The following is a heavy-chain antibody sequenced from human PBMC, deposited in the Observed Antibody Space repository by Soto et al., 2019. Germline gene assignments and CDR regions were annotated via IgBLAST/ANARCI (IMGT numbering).Heavy chain of an antibody. CDR1: GGSISSYY. D-gene: IGHD1-1*01. V-gene: IGHV4-59*01. Sequence: QVQLQESGPGLVKPSETLSLTCTVSGGSISSYYWSWIRQPPGKGLEWIGYIYYSGSTNYNPSLKSRVTISVDTSKNQFSLKLSSVTAADTAVYYCARQGTIRMYNWFDPWGQGTLVTVSS. CDR2: IYYSGST. J-gene: IGHJ5*02. CDR3: ARQGTIRMYNWFDP.